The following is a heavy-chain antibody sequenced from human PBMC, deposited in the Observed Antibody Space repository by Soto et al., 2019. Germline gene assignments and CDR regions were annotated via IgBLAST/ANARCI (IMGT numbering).Heavy chain of an antibody. D-gene: IGHD3-3*01. CDR2: ISGSGGST. CDR3: AKDLELYVTIFGVVPYYYGMDV. V-gene: IGHV3-23*01. Sequence: GGSLRLSCAASGFTFSSYAMSWVRQAPGKGLEWVSAISGSGGSTYYADSVKGRFTISRDNSKNTLYLQMNSLRAEDTAVDYCAKDLELYVTIFGVVPYYYGMDVWGQGTTVTVSS. J-gene: IGHJ6*02. CDR1: GFTFSSYA.